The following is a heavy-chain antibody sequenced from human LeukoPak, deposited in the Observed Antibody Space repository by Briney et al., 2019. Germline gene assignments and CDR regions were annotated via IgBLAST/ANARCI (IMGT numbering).Heavy chain of an antibody. CDR3: AREFGISYSGYSYGWAY. J-gene: IGHJ4*02. CDR2: IYHSGST. V-gene: IGHV4-39*07. Sequence: SETLSLTCTVSGGSISSSSYYWGWIRQPPGKGLEWIGSIYHSGSTYYNPSLKSRVTISVDTSKNQFSLKLSSVTAADTAVYYCAREFGISYSGYSYGWAYWGQGTLVTVSS. CDR1: GGSISSSSYY. D-gene: IGHD5-18*01.